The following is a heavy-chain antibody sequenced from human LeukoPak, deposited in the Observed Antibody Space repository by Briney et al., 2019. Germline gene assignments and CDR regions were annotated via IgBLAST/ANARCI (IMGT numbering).Heavy chain of an antibody. J-gene: IGHJ4*02. Sequence: ASVKVSCKASGGTFSSYAISWARQAPGQGLEWMGGIIPIFGTANYAQKFQGRVTITTDESTSTAYMELSSLGSEDTAVYYCARGWGATGTFDYWGQGTLVTVSS. D-gene: IGHD1-26*01. CDR2: IIPIFGTA. V-gene: IGHV1-69*05. CDR3: ARGWGATGTFDY. CDR1: GGTFSSYA.